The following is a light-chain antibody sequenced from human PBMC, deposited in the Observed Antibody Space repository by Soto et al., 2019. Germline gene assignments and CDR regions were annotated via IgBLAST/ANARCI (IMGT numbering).Light chain of an antibody. J-gene: IGLJ1*01. CDR2: DVS. Sequence: QSVLTQPRSVSGSPGQSVTISCTGTSSDVGGYNYVSWYQQHPGKAPKLMIYDVSKRPSGVPDRFSGSKSGNTASLTISGLQPEDEADYYCCSYAGSYVFGTGTKLTVL. V-gene: IGLV2-11*01. CDR1: SSDVGGYNY. CDR3: CSYAGSYV.